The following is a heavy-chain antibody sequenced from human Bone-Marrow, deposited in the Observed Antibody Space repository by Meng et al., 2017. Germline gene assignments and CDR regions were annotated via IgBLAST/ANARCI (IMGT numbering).Heavy chain of an antibody. CDR2: INHSGST. Sequence: QWQLHQWGAGLFKPSETLSLTSSVYGWSFSGYYWSWSRQPPGKGLEWIGEINHSGSTNYNPSLKSRVTISVDTSKNQFSLKLSSVTAADTAVYYCARGARVACTDYWGQGTLVTVSS. D-gene: IGHD6-19*01. V-gene: IGHV4-34*01. J-gene: IGHJ4*02. CDR3: ARGARVACTDY. CDR1: GWSFSGYY.